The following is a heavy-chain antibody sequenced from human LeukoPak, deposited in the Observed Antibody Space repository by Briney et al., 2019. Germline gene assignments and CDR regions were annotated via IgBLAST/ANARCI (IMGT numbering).Heavy chain of an antibody. V-gene: IGHV2-5*02. CDR1: GFSLRTRGVG. J-gene: IGHJ3*02. Sequence: VSGPTLVNPTQTLTLTCTFSGFSLRTRGVGVGWIRQPPGKALEWLALIYWDDDKRYSPSLKSRLTITKDTSKNQVVLTMTNMDPVDTATYYCAHDWGSKPLSIDAFDIWGQGTMVTVSS. CDR3: AHDWGSKPLSIDAFDI. D-gene: IGHD7-27*01. CDR2: IYWDDDK.